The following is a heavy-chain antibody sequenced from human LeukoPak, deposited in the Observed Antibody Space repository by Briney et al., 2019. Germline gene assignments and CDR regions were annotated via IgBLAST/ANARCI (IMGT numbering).Heavy chain of an antibody. V-gene: IGHV3-7*01. CDR1: GFTFNNYW. J-gene: IGHJ4*02. D-gene: IGHD3-3*01. CDR2: MRQDGGEI. Sequence: GGSLRLSCVVSGFTFNNYWMSWVRQAPGKGLEWVATMRQDGGEIYYVDSVRGRFTISRDNAKNSLYLQMNSLRAEDTAVYYCARSSPSTPYYDFWSGQQYYFDYWGQGTLVTVSS. CDR3: ARSSPSTPYYDFWSGQQYYFDY.